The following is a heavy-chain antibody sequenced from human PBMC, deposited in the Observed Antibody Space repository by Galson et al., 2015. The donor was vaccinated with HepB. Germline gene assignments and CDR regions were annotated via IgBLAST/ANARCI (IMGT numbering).Heavy chain of an antibody. D-gene: IGHD3-22*01. Sequence: SLRLSCAASGFTFDDYGMSWVRQAPGKGLEWVSGINWNGGSTGYADSVKGRFTISRDNAKNSLYLQMNSLRAEDTALYYCARAWGHYDSPSEYFQHWGQGTLVTVSS. V-gene: IGHV3-20*04. CDR1: GFTFDDYG. CDR2: INWNGGST. J-gene: IGHJ1*01. CDR3: ARAWGHYDSPSEYFQH.